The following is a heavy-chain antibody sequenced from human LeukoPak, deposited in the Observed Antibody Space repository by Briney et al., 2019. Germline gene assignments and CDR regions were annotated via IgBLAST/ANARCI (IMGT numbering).Heavy chain of an antibody. CDR3: ARDPVQSDYGGNSNDY. V-gene: IGHV3-33*08. Sequence: GGSLRLSCAVSGLTFSNSAMSWVRQAPGKGLEWVAVIWYDGSNKYYADSVKGRFTISRDNAKNSLYLQMNSLRAEDTAVYYCARDPVQSDYGGNSNDYWGQGTLVTVSS. J-gene: IGHJ4*02. D-gene: IGHD4-23*01. CDR1: GLTFSNSA. CDR2: IWYDGSNK.